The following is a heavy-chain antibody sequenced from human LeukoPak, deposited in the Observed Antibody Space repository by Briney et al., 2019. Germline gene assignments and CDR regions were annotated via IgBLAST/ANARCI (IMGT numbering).Heavy chain of an antibody. V-gene: IGHV4-30-2*01. CDR2: IYHSGST. D-gene: IGHD3-16*01. CDR1: GFTFSSYA. J-gene: IGHJ3*02. Sequence: LRLSCAASGFTFSSYAMSWVRQAPGKGLEWVGYIYHSGSTYYNPSLKSRVTISVDRSKNQFSLKLSSVTAADTAVYYCARDNTIGAFDIWGQGTMVTVSS. CDR3: ARDNTIGAFDI.